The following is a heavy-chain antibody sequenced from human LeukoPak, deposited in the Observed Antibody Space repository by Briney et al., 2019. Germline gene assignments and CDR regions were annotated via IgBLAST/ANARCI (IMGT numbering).Heavy chain of an antibody. Sequence: GGSLRLSSAASGFTFSSYGMHWVRQAPGKGLEWVAVISYDGSNKYYADSVKGRFTISRDNSKNTLYLQMNSLRAEDTAVYYCAKDYRVTPFDYWGQGTLVTVSS. CDR2: ISYDGSNK. D-gene: IGHD2-21*02. V-gene: IGHV3-30*18. J-gene: IGHJ4*02. CDR3: AKDYRVTPFDY. CDR1: GFTFSSYG.